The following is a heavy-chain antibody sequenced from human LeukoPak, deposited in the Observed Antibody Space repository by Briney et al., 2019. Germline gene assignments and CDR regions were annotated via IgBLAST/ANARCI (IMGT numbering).Heavy chain of an antibody. V-gene: IGHV3-74*01. Sequence: GGSLRLSCADSGFTFSTHWMHWVRQVPGKGLVSVSRIHIDENRKTYADSVKGRFTISRDNSKNTLYLQMNSLRAEDTAVYYCARGLFNYGSSGLNYWGQGTLVTVSS. D-gene: IGHD3-22*01. CDR2: IHIDENRK. CDR3: ARGLFNYGSSGLNY. J-gene: IGHJ4*02. CDR1: GFTFSTHW.